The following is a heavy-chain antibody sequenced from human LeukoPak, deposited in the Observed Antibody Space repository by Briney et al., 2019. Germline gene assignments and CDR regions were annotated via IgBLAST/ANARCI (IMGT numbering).Heavy chain of an antibody. CDR1: GFTFSSYS. J-gene: IGHJ4*02. CDR2: ISSSSSYI. V-gene: IGHV3-21*01. Sequence: GGSLRLSCAASGFTFSSYSMNWVRQAPGKGLEWVSSISSSSSYIYYTDSVKGRFTISRDNAKNSLYLQMNSLRAEDTAVYYCARDDRESSGSSWVDYWGQGTLVTVSS. CDR3: ARDDRESSGSSWVDY. D-gene: IGHD6-19*01.